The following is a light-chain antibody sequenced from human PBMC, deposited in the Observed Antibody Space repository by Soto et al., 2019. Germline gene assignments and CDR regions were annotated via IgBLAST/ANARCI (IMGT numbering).Light chain of an antibody. J-gene: IGKJ2*01. CDR2: DAS. CDR1: QSISSW. CDR3: QQYNSYSSFT. V-gene: IGKV1-5*01. Sequence: DIQMTQSPSTLSASVGDRVTITCRASQSISSWLAWYQQKPGKAPKVLIYDASSLESGVPSRFSGSGPGTEFTLTISSLQPDDFATYYCQQYNSYSSFTFGQGTKVDIK.